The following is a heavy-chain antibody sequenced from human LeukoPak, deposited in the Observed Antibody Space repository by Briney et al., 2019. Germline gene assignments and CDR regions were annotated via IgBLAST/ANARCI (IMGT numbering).Heavy chain of an antibody. Sequence: TGGSLRLSCAASGFTFSSYGMHWVRQAPGKGLEWVAFIRYDEIDKYYADSVKGRFTISRDNSKNTLYLQMNSLRIEDTAVYYCAKDCCSGASPYHMDVWGKGTTVTVSS. CDR2: IRYDEIDK. CDR3: AKDCCSGASPYHMDV. CDR1: GFTFSSYG. V-gene: IGHV3-30*02. D-gene: IGHD2-15*01. J-gene: IGHJ6*03.